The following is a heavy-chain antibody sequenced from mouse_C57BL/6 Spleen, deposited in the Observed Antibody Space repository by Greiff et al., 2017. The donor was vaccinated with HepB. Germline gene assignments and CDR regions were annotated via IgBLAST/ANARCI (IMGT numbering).Heavy chain of an antibody. CDR2: IYPRSGNT. CDR1: GYTFTSYG. J-gene: IGHJ2*01. Sequence: VQLQQSGAELARPGASVKLSCKASGYTFTSYGISWVKQRTGQGLEWIGEIYPRSGNTYYNEKFKGKATLTADKSSSTAYMELRSLTSEDSAVYFCAREPLELGQGNYFDYWGQGTTLTVSS. V-gene: IGHV1-81*01. D-gene: IGHD4-1*01. CDR3: AREPLELGQGNYFDY.